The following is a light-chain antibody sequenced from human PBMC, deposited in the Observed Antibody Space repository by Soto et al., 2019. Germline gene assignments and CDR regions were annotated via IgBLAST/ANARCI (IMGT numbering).Light chain of an antibody. CDR3: QQYGSSPHT. V-gene: IGKV3-20*01. CDR1: QSVSSSY. Sequence: EIVLTQSPGTLSLSPGERATLSCRASQSVSSSYLAWYQHKPGQAPRLLIYGASSRATGIPDRCSGSGSGTDFTLTISRLEPEDLSVYYCQQYGSSPHTFGQGTKLEIK. J-gene: IGKJ2*01. CDR2: GAS.